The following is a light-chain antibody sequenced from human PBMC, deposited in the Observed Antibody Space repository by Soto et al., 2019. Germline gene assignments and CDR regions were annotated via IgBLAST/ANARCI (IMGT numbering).Light chain of an antibody. CDR1: SSDVGGYNY. CDR2: EVS. V-gene: IGLV2-14*01. J-gene: IGLJ1*01. Sequence: SVLTQPASVSGSPGQSITISCTGTSSDVGGYNYVSWYQQHPGKAPKLMIYEVSNRPSGVSNRFSGSKSGNTASLTISGLQAEDEADYYCSSYKTSSNYVFGSGTKGTVL. CDR3: SSYKTSSNYV.